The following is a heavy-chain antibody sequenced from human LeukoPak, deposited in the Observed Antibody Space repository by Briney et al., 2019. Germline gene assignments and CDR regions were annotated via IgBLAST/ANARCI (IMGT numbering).Heavy chain of an antibody. J-gene: IGHJ4*02. CDR3: ARDRSAAVAVNQFDY. V-gene: IGHV3-30*03. D-gene: IGHD6-19*01. Sequence: PGGSLRRSCAASGFTFSSYGIHWVRQAPGKGLEWVAVISYDGSDEYYADSVKGRFTISRDNSKNTLYLQMNSLRAEDTAVYYCARDRSAAVAVNQFDYWGQGTLVTVSS. CDR2: ISYDGSDE. CDR1: GFTFSSYG.